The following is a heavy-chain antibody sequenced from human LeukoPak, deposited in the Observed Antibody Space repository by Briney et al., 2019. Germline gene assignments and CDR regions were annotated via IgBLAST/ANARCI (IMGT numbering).Heavy chain of an antibody. CDR1: GFTFSSYA. V-gene: IGHV3-30*04. CDR3: ARVHHWYSGSYYDY. J-gene: IGHJ4*02. Sequence: GGSLRLSCAASGFTFSSYAMHWVRQAPGKGLEWVAVISYDGSNKYYADSVKGRFTISRDNSKNTLYLQMSSLRAEDTAVYYCARVHHWYSGSYYDYWGQGTLVTVPS. D-gene: IGHD1-26*01. CDR2: ISYDGSNK.